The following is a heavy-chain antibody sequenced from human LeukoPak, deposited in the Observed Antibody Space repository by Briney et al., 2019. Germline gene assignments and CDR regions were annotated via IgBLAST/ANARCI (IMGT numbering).Heavy chain of an antibody. CDR3: ARRGGSGRAFDY. V-gene: IGHV4-39*01. CDR1: GASISGGTYY. J-gene: IGHJ4*02. Sequence: PETLSLTCSVSGASISGGTYYWGWIRQPPGKGLEWIGSIYYTGSTYDNPSLKSRVTISVDTSKNQFSLKLSSVTAADTAVYYCARRGGSGRAFDYWGQGTLVTVSS. D-gene: IGHD1-26*01. CDR2: IYYTGST.